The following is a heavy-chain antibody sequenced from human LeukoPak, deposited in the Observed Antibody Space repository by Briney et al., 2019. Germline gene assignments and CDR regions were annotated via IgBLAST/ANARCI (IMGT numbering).Heavy chain of an antibody. CDR2: ISAYNGNT. Sequence: ASVKVSCKASGYTFTSYGISWVRQAPGQGLGWMGWISAYNGNTNYAQKLQGRVTMTTDTSTSTAYMELRSLRSDDTAVYYCARGGENYGDYGWAFDIWGQGTMVTVSS. J-gene: IGHJ3*02. D-gene: IGHD4-17*01. CDR1: GYTFTSYG. CDR3: ARGGENYGDYGWAFDI. V-gene: IGHV1-18*01.